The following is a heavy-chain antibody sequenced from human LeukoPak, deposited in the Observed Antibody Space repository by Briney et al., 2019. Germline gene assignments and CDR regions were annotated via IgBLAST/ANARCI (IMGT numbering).Heavy chain of an antibody. V-gene: IGHV3-74*01. Sequence: GGSLRLSCAASGFTFSNYWMDWVRQDPGKGLVWVSRISTDGRDTTYADSVKGRFTISRDNAKDTVYLQMNSLRAEDTAVYYCAREGANAFQDYWGQGALVTVSS. D-gene: IGHD3-3*02. J-gene: IGHJ4*02. CDR3: AREGANAFQDY. CDR2: ISTDGRDT. CDR1: GFTFSNYW.